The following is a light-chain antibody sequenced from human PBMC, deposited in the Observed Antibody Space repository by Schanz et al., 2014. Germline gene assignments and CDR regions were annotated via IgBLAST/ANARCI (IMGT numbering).Light chain of an antibody. CDR1: SNDVGRYDY. V-gene: IGLV2-8*01. CDR2: EVI. Sequence: QSVLTQPPSASGSPGQSVTISCTGTSNDVGRYDYVSWYQQHPGKAPKLILFEVIKRPSGVPDRFSGSKSGDTASLTVSGLQAEDEATYYCSSFEGRHNWVFGGGTKLTVL. CDR3: SSFEGRHNWV. J-gene: IGLJ3*02.